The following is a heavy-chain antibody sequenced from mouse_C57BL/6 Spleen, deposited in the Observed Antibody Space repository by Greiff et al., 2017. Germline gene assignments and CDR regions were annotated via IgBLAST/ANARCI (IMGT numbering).Heavy chain of an antibody. D-gene: IGHD2-5*01. Sequence: EVQLQESGPGMVKPSQSLSLTCTVTGYSITSGYDWHWIRHFPGNKLEWMGYISYSGSTNYNPSLKSRISITHDTSKNHFFLKLNSVTTEDTATYYCARANYYSNYDWYFDVWGTGTTVTVSS. V-gene: IGHV3-1*01. CDR2: ISYSGST. CDR1: GYSITSGYD. J-gene: IGHJ1*03. CDR3: ARANYYSNYDWYFDV.